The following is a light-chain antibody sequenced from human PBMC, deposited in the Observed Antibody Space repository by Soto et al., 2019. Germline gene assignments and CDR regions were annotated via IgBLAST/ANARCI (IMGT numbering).Light chain of an antibody. CDR1: QSVSSSY. V-gene: IGKV3-20*01. J-gene: IGKJ1*01. CDR2: GAS. CDR3: QQYGSSPQWT. Sequence: EIVLTQSPGTLSLSPGDRATLSCRASQSVSSSYLAWYQQKPGQDPRLLIYGASSRATGIPDRFSGSGSGTDFTLTISRREPEDFAVYYCQQYGSSPQWTFGQGTKVEIK.